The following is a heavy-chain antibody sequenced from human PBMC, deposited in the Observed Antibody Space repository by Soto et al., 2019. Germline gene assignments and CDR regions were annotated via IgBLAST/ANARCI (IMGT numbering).Heavy chain of an antibody. J-gene: IGHJ4*02. D-gene: IGHD3-22*01. CDR1: GFTFSSYA. V-gene: IGHV3-30-3*01. CDR3: ARGRGDYYDSSGYQNPGGY. Sequence: QVQLVESGGGVVQPGRSLRLSCAASGFTFSSYAMHWVRQAPGKGLEWVAVISYDGSNKYYADSVKGRFTISRDKFKNTLYLQMNSLRAEDTAVYYCARGRGDYYDSSGYQNPGGYWGQGTLVTVSS. CDR2: ISYDGSNK.